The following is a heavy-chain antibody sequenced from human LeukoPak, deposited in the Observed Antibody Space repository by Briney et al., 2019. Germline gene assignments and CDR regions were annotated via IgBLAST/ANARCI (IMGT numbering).Heavy chain of an antibody. J-gene: IGHJ4*02. Sequence: GGSLRLSCAASGFTFSSYWMHWVRQAPGKGLVWFSRINSDGSSTSYADSVKGRFTISRDNAKNTLYLQMNSLRAADTAVYYCARARYYGDSYVDYWGQGTLVTVSS. V-gene: IGHV3-74*01. CDR2: INSDGSST. CDR3: ARARYYGDSYVDY. D-gene: IGHD4-17*01. CDR1: GFTFSSYW.